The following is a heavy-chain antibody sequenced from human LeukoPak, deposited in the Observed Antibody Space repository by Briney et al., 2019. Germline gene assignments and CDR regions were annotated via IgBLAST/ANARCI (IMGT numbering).Heavy chain of an antibody. D-gene: IGHD3-10*01. CDR3: ARDRMVRGVHDY. Sequence: PGGSLRLSCAASGFTFSSYAMHWVRQAPGKGLEWVAFIRYDESDKYYADSVKGRFTISRDNAKNSLYLQMNSLRAEDTAVYYCARDRMVRGVHDYWGQGTLVTVSS. CDR2: IRYDESDK. V-gene: IGHV3-30*02. CDR1: GFTFSSYA. J-gene: IGHJ4*02.